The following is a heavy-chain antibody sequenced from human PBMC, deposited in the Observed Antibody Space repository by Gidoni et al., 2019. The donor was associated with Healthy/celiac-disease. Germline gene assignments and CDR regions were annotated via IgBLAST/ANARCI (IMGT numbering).Heavy chain of an antibody. D-gene: IGHD1-1*01. Sequence: EVQLVESGGGLVQPGGSLRLSCAASGFTFSSYGMHWVRQAPGKGLVWVHGVLKDPGKGWVWVSRINMDGSSTSYADSVKGRFTISRDDAKNTLYLQMNSLRAEDTAVYYCARDVAMGDGYNSPWFDPWGQGTLVTVSS. J-gene: IGHJ5*02. CDR1: GFTFSSYG. CDR3: ARDVAMGDGYNSPWFDP. CDR2: INMDGSST. V-gene: IGHV3-74*01.